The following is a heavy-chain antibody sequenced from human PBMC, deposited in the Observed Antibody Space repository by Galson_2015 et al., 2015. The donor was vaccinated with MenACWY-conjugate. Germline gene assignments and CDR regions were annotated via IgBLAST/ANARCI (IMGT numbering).Heavy chain of an antibody. D-gene: IGHD6-13*01. CDR2: ISGGGDTI. CDR3: ARRVSRHGISL. CDR1: GFTFSSYS. V-gene: IGHV3-48*04. J-gene: IGHJ4*03. Sequence: SLRLSCAASGFTFSSYSMNWVRQAPGKGLEWVSYISGGGDTIYYADSVKGRFTISRDNAKNSLYMKTNSLRAEDTAVYYCARRVSRHGISLWAQETMVSFSS.